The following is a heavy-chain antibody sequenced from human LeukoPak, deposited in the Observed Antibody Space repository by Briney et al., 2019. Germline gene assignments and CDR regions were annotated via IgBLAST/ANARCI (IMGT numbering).Heavy chain of an antibody. V-gene: IGHV4-34*01. CDR3: ARVRTMVRGGIDY. D-gene: IGHD3-10*01. J-gene: IGHJ4*02. Sequence: SETLSLTCAVYGGSFSGYYWSWIRQPPGKGLEWIGEINHSGSTNYNPSLKSRVTISVDTSKNQFSLKLSSVTAADTAVYYCARVRTMVRGGIDYWGQGTLVTASS. CDR2: INHSGST. CDR1: GGSFSGYY.